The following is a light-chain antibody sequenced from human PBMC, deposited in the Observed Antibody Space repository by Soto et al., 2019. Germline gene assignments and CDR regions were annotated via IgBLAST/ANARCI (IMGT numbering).Light chain of an antibody. Sequence: DIQMTQSPSSVSASVGDRVTITCRASQGISTWLAWYQQKPGKAPNLLIYAASSLQSGVPPRFSGSGSGTEFTPTINSLQPEDFAIDYCQQAHSFPLTFGQGTRLDIK. CDR2: AAS. CDR3: QQAHSFPLT. J-gene: IGKJ5*01. V-gene: IGKV1-12*01. CDR1: QGISTW.